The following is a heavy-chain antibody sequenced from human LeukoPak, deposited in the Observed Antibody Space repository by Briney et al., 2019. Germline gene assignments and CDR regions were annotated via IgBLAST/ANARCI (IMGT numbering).Heavy chain of an antibody. V-gene: IGHV1-2*02. CDR1: GYTFIGYY. J-gene: IGHJ4*02. Sequence: ASVKVSCKASGYTFIGYYLHWVRQAPGQGLEWMGWINPNSGGTNSAQKFQGRVTMTRDTSITTAYMELSSLRSDDTAVYYCARGSYNWKYRSMDCWGQGTLVTVSS. CDR3: ARGSYNWKYRSMDC. D-gene: IGHD1-20*01. CDR2: INPNSGGT.